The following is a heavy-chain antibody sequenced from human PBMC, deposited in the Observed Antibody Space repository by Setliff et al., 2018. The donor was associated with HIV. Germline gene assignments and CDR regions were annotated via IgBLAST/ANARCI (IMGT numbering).Heavy chain of an antibody. J-gene: IGHJ4*02. CDR3: ARGGYCSSTICYPFDN. Sequence: SETLSLTCTVSGDSISSHYWSWIRQPPGKGLEWIGYIYNSGTTNYNPSLKSRVTMSVHTSKNQFSLKLSSVTAADTAVYSCARGGYCSSTICYPFDNWGQGTLVTVSS. CDR1: GDSISSHY. D-gene: IGHD2-2*01. CDR2: IYNSGTT. V-gene: IGHV4-59*11.